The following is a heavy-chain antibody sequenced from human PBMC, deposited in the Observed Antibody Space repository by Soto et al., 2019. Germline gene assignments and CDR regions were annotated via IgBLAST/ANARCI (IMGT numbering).Heavy chain of an antibody. CDR2: ISRTSGVI. Sequence: PGGSLRLSCAASGFTFDDYAMHWVRQAPGKGLEWVSGISRTSGVIGYADSVKGRFTISRDNAKNSLYLQMNSLRAEDTALYYCAKDAISVANSMDVWGQGTTVTVS. J-gene: IGHJ6*02. CDR1: GFTFDDYA. D-gene: IGHD6-19*01. CDR3: AKDAISVANSMDV. V-gene: IGHV3-9*01.